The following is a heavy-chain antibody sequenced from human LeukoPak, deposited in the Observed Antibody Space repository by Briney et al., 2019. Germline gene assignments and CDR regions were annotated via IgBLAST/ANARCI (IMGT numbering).Heavy chain of an antibody. J-gene: IGHJ5*02. CDR3: SGGNPVDYSGFWFDP. CDR1: GDSISRSY. V-gene: IGHV4-59*01. D-gene: IGHD4-11*01. CDR2: IYYSGST. Sequence: PSETLTLSCTASGDSISRSYMGWIRQPPGKGLEWVGYIYYSGSTNYNPSLKSRLTISVDASMNQFSLKLKSITAADATVYYCSGGNPVDYSGFWFDPWGQGTLVTVSS.